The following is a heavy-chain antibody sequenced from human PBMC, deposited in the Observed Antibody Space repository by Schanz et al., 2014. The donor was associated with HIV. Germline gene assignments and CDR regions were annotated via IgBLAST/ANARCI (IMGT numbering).Heavy chain of an antibody. CDR3: VKDSGTLVSGARWFDP. D-gene: IGHD6-19*01. V-gene: IGHV3-9*01. CDR2: ISWNSGSR. Sequence: VQLVESGGGLVQPGRSLRLSCAASGFSFDDYAMHWVRQAPGKGLEWVSGISWNSGSRGYADSVKGRFTISRDNDNDSLYLQMNSLRVEDTALYYCVKDSGTLVSGARWFDPWGQGTQVTVSS. CDR1: GFSFDDYA. J-gene: IGHJ5*02.